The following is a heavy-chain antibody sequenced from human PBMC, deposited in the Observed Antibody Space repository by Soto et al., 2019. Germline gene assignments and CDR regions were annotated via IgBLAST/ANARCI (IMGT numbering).Heavy chain of an antibody. CDR2: IYYTGST. Sequence: SETLSLTCTVSGGSVSSHYWSWIRQPPGKGLEWIGYIYYTGSTYYNPSLKSRVTMSLDTSRNQLLLQLNSVTAADTAVHYCALESAGSGKNNWFDPWGRGTLVTV. J-gene: IGHJ5*02. CDR3: ALESAGSGKNNWFDP. V-gene: IGHV4-59*02. CDR1: GGSVSSHY. D-gene: IGHD3-10*01.